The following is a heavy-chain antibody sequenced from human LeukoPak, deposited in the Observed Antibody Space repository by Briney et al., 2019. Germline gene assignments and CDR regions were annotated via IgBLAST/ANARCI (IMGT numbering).Heavy chain of an antibody. CDR3: ARGGNAFDI. Sequence: SQTLSLTCTVSGGSISSTSYYWGWIRQPPGKGLEWIGSIFYSGSTYYNPSLKSRVTISVDTSKNQFSLKLSSVTAADTAVYYCARGGNAFDIWGQGTMVTVSS. CDR2: IFYSGST. D-gene: IGHD1-26*01. V-gene: IGHV4-39*07. J-gene: IGHJ3*02. CDR1: GGSISSTSYY.